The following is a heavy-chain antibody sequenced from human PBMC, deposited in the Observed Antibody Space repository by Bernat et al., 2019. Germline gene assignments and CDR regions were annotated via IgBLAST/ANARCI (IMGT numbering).Heavy chain of an antibody. J-gene: IGHJ5*02. CDR2: IYYSGST. CDR1: GGSISSYY. Sequence: QVQLQESGPGLVKPSETLSLTCTVSGGSISSYYWSWIRQPPGKGLEWIGYIYYSGSTNYNPSLKSRVTISVDTAKNQFSLRLSSVTGADTAVYYCARGGGVCSSTSCYAGWFDPWGQGTLVTVSS. CDR3: ARGGGVCSSTSCYAGWFDP. D-gene: IGHD2-2*01. V-gene: IGHV4-59*01.